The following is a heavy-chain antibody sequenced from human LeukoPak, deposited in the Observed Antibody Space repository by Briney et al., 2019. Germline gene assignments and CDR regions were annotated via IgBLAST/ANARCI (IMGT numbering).Heavy chain of an antibody. CDR2: ISSSSSYI. Sequence: GGSLRLSCAASGFTFSSYSMNWVRQAPGKGLEWVSSISSSSSYIYYADSVKGRFTISRDNAKNSLYLQMNSLRAEHTAVYYCARDRVEMATTTGGFDYWGQGTLVTVSS. CDR1: GFTFSSYS. J-gene: IGHJ4*02. V-gene: IGHV3-21*01. CDR3: ARDRVEMATTTGGFDY. D-gene: IGHD5-24*01.